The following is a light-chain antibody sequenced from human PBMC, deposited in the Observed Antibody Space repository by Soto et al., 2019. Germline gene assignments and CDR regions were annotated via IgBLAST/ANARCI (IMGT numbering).Light chain of an antibody. CDR2: STK. V-gene: IGLV7-43*01. J-gene: IGLJ2*01. CDR3: LLYYGGQLGV. Sequence: QTVVTQEPSLTVSPGGTVTLTCATSTGAVTSGHYPNWFQQKPGQAPRALIYSTKNKYSWTPARFSGSLLGGKAALTLSGVQPEDEADYYCLLYYGGQLGVFGGGTKLTVL. CDR1: TGAVTSGHY.